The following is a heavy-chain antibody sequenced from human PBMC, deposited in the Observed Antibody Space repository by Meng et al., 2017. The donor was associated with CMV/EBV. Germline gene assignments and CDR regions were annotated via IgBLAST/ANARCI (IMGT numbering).Heavy chain of an antibody. CDR1: GFTFSSYG. V-gene: IGHV3-30*02. D-gene: IGHD3-10*01. CDR2: IRYDGSNK. J-gene: IGHJ6*02. CDR3: AKDPQFEILVYYYGMDV. Sequence: GESLKISCAASGFTFSSYGMLWVRQAPGKGLEWVAFIRYDGSNKYYADSVKGRFTISRDNSKNTLYLQMNSLRAEDTAVYYCAKDPQFEILVYYYGMDVWGQGTTVTVSS.